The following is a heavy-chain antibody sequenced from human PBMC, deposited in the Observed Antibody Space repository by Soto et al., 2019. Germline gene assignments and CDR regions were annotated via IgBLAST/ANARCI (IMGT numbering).Heavy chain of an antibody. CDR3: TTYSSSWKFDY. CDR2: IKSKTDGGTT. Sequence: EVQLVESGGGLVKPGGSLRLSCAASGFTFSNAWMSWVRQAPGQGLEWVGRIKSKTDGGTTDYAAPVKGRFTISRDDSKNTLYLQMKSLKTEDTAVYYCTTYSSSWKFDYWGQGTLVTVSS. D-gene: IGHD6-13*01. V-gene: IGHV3-15*01. J-gene: IGHJ4*01. CDR1: GFTFSNAW.